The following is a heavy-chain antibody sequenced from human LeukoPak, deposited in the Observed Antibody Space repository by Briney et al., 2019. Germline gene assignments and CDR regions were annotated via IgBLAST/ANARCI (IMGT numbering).Heavy chain of an antibody. V-gene: IGHV1-18*01. Sequence: ASVKVSCKASGYTFNSYYISWVRQAPGQGLEWMGWINAYNGNTHYPEKLQGRLTMTTDTSTSTAYMELRSLRSDDTAIYYCARDTVMMVGSYYYGKDVWGQGTTVTVSS. CDR3: ARDTVMMVGSYYYGKDV. J-gene: IGHJ6*02. D-gene: IGHD2-15*01. CDR1: GYTFNSYY. CDR2: INAYNGNT.